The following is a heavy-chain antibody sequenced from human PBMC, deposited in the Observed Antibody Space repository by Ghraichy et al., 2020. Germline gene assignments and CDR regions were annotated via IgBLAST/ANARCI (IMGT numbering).Heavy chain of an antibody. CDR3: ARVPSSTRIPNRDAFDI. V-gene: IGHV4-59*01. CDR1: GGSISSYY. Sequence: SETLSLTCTVSGGSISSYYWSWIRQPPGKGLEWIGYIYYSGSTNYNPSLKSRVTISVDTSKNQFSLQLSSVTAAETAVYYCARVPSSTRIPNRDAFDIWGQGKMVTVSS. D-gene: IGHD3-10*01. CDR2: IYYSGST. J-gene: IGHJ3*02.